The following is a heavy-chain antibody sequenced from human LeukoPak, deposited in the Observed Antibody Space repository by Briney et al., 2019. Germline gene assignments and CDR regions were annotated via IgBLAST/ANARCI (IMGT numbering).Heavy chain of an antibody. V-gene: IGHV3-7*01. CDR2: IKQDGSER. CDR3: ARDDPYGYYDY. J-gene: IGHJ4*02. Sequence: PGGSLRLSCATSGFTFSSYWVTWVRQAPGKGLEWVANIKQDGSERHYMDSMMGRFTISRDNAKASLHLQMNSLTAEDTAVYYCARDDPYGYYDYWGQGTLVTVSS. CDR1: GFTFSSYW. D-gene: IGHD2-2*03.